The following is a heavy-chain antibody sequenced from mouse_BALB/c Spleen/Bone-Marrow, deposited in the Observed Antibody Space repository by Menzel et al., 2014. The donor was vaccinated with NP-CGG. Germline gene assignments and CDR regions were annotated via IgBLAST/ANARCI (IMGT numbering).Heavy chain of an antibody. Sequence: EVMLVEPGGGLVKPGGSLKLSCAASGFTFSSYTMSWVRQTPEKRLEWVATISNGGSYTYYPDSVKGRFTISRDNAKNTLYLQMSSLKSEDTAMYYCTRDGKGNYDYAMDYWGQGTSVTVSS. D-gene: IGHD2-1*01. CDR1: GFTFSSYT. J-gene: IGHJ4*01. CDR2: ISNGGSYT. V-gene: IGHV5-6-4*01. CDR3: TRDGKGNYDYAMDY.